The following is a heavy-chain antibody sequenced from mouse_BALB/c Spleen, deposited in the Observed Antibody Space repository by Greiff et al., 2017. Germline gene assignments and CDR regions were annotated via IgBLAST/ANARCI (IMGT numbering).Heavy chain of an antibody. CDR2: IYPGNSDT. V-gene: IGHV1-5*01. J-gene: IGHJ4*01. CDR1: GYTFTSYW. Sequence: VQLQQSGTVLARPGASVKMSCKASGYTFTSYWMHWVKQRPGQGLEWIGAIYPGNSDTSYNQKFKGKAKLTAVTSTSTAYMELSSLTNEDSAVYYCTKGYGYGDAMDYWGQGTSVTVSS. CDR3: TKGYGYGDAMDY. D-gene: IGHD2-2*01.